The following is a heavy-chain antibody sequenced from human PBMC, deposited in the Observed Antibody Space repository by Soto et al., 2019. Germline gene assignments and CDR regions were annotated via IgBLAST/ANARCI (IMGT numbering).Heavy chain of an antibody. CDR1: GGSISSGGYS. V-gene: IGHV4-30-2*01. CDR3: ARAAPYYDFWSGYNNWFDP. J-gene: IGHJ5*02. Sequence: LSLTCAVSGGSISSGGYSWSWIRQPPGKGLEWIGYIYHSGSTYYNPSLKSRVTISVDRSKNQFSLKLSSVTAADTAVYYCARAAPYYDFWSGYNNWFDPWCQGTLVTVSS. D-gene: IGHD3-3*01. CDR2: IYHSGST.